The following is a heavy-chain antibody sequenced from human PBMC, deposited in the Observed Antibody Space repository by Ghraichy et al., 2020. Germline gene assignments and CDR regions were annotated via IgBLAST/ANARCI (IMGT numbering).Heavy chain of an antibody. D-gene: IGHD3-10*01. J-gene: IGHJ4*02. CDR1: GFTFSTYA. CDR3: ARGGIFYGSGSFDY. Sequence: ESLNISCVASGFTFSTYAMHWVRQAPGKGLEYVSAITGNGNGTYYANSVKGRFTISRDNSMNTLHLQMGSLRAEDMALYYCARGGIFYGSGSFDYWGQGTLVTVSS. CDR2: ITGNGNGT. V-gene: IGHV3-64*01.